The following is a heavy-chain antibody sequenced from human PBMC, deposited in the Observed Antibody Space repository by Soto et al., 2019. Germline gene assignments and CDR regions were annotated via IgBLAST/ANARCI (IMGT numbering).Heavy chain of an antibody. CDR2: IYHSGST. J-gene: IGHJ6*02. Sequence: PSETLSLTCAVSGGSISSSNWWSWVRQPPGKGLEWIGEIYHSGSTNYNPSLKSRVTIPVDKSKNQFSLKLSSVTAADTAVYYCARDHRVILCSGGSCHGGYYGMDVWGQGTTVTVSS. CDR1: GGSISSSNW. CDR3: ARDHRVILCSGGSCHGGYYGMDV. V-gene: IGHV4-4*02. D-gene: IGHD2-15*01.